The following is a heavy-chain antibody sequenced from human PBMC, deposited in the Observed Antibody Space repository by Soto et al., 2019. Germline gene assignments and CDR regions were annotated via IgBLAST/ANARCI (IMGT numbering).Heavy chain of an antibody. CDR3: AREFSNSPEAFDS. V-gene: IGHV4-61*01. D-gene: IGHD6-6*01. Sequence: SETLSLTCTVSGGSVNSDNFYWSWIRQPPGRGLEWIGYIYYTGSTSYNPSLKSRVTISIDTSRNQFSLKLSSVTAADTAVYYCAREFSNSPEAFDSWGQGSLVTVSS. CDR1: GGSVNSDNFY. J-gene: IGHJ4*02. CDR2: IYYTGST.